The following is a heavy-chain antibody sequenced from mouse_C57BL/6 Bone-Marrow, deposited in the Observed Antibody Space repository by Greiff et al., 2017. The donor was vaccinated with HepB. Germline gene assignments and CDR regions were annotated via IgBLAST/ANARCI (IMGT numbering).Heavy chain of an antibody. Sequence: VQLHQSGAELVRPGASVKLSCTASGFNIKDDYMHWVKQRPEQGLEWIGWIDPENGDTEYASKFQGKATITADTSSNTAYLQLSSLTSEDTAVYYCTTPSYSLDYWGQGTTLTVSS. CDR1: GFNIKDDY. CDR3: TTPSYSLDY. D-gene: IGHD2-10*01. J-gene: IGHJ2*01. CDR2: IDPENGDT. V-gene: IGHV14-4*01.